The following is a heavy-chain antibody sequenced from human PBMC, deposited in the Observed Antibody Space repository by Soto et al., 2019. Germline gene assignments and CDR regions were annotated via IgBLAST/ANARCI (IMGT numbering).Heavy chain of an antibody. J-gene: IGHJ4*02. Sequence: SVKVSCKASGFTFTSSAVQWVRQARGQRLEWIGWIVVGSGNTNYAQKFQERVTITRDMSTSTAYMELSSLRSEDTAVYYCAAELIAASRVGRYFDYWGQGTLVTVSS. V-gene: IGHV1-58*01. CDR1: GFTFTSSA. CDR2: IVVGSGNT. D-gene: IGHD6-6*01. CDR3: AAELIAASRVGRYFDY.